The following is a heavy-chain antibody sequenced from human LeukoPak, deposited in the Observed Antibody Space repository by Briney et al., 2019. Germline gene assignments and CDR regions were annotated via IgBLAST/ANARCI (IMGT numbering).Heavy chain of an antibody. D-gene: IGHD5-12*01. CDR2: IYSGGST. V-gene: IGHV3-53*01. CDR1: GFTFDDYA. CDR3: ARDLITGNAVPTTRGY. Sequence: GGSLRLSCAASGFTFDDYAMHWVRQAPGKGLEWVSVIYSGGSTYYADSVKGRFTISRDNSKNTLYLQMNSLRAEDTAVYYCARDLITGNAVPTTRGYWGQGTLVTVSS. J-gene: IGHJ4*02.